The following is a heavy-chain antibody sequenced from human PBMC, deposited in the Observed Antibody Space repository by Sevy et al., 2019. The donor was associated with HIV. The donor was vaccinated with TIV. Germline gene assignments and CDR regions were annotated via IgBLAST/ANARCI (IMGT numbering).Heavy chain of an antibody. V-gene: IGHV1-2*02. CDR3: ARDKNEWELLTY. CDR2: INPNSGGT. D-gene: IGHD1-26*01. CDR1: GYTFTGDY. Sequence: ASVKVSGKASGYTFTGDYMHWVRQAPGQGLEWMGWINPNSGGTNYAQKFQVRVTMTRDTSISTAYMELSRLRSDDTAVYYCARDKNEWELLTYWGQGTLVTVS. J-gene: IGHJ4*02.